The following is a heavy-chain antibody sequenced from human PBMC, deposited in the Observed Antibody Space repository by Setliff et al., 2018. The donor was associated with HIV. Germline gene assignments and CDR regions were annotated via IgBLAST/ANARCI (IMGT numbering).Heavy chain of an antibody. CDR3: ARSDWYHGSGSHDY. V-gene: IGHV3-7*01. Sequence: PGGSLRLSCAASGFTFSSYWMSWVRQAPGKGLEWVANIKQDGSEKYYVDSVRGRFTISRDNAKNSLYLQMNSLRGEDTALYYCARSDWYHGSGSHDYWGQGTLVTVSS. D-gene: IGHD3-10*01. J-gene: IGHJ4*02. CDR2: IKQDGSEK. CDR1: GFTFSSYW.